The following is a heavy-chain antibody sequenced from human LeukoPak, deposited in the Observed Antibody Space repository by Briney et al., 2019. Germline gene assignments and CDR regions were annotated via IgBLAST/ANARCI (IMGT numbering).Heavy chain of an antibody. CDR1: GFIFRSYA. D-gene: IGHD3-22*01. Sequence: PGGSLRLSCAASGFIFRSYAMHWVRQAPGGGLEWVAVISYDGSVKYFADSVKGRFTISRDNSKNTLYLQMNSLRAEDTAVYYCARDDSSGYYWYYFDYWGQGTLVTVSS. V-gene: IGHV3-30-3*01. CDR3: ARDDSSGYYWYYFDY. J-gene: IGHJ4*02. CDR2: ISYDGSVK.